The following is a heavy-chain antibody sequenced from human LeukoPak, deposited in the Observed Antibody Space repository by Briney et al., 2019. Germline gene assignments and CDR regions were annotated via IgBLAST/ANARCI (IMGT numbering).Heavy chain of an antibody. V-gene: IGHV3-11*01. Sequence: GGSLRLSCAASGFTSSDYYMSWIRQAPGKGLEWVSYISSSGSTIYYADSVKGRYTISRDNAKNSLYLQMNSLRAEDTAVYYCARDPPLYCSGGSCSYWGQGTLVTVSS. CDR3: ARDPPLYCSGGSCSY. CDR2: ISSSGSTI. D-gene: IGHD2-15*01. J-gene: IGHJ4*02. CDR1: GFTSSDYY.